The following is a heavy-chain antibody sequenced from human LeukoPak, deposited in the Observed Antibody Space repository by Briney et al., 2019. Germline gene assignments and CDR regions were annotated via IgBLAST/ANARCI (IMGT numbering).Heavy chain of an antibody. Sequence: ASVKVSCKASGYTFTSYYMHWVRQAPGQGLEWMGIINPNSGGTNYAQKFQGRVTMTRDTSISTAYMELSRLRSDDTAVYYCARDTQLWFGELPFDYWGQGTLVTVSS. CDR2: INPNSGGT. CDR1: GYTFTSYY. CDR3: ARDTQLWFGELPFDY. J-gene: IGHJ4*02. D-gene: IGHD3-10*01. V-gene: IGHV1-2*02.